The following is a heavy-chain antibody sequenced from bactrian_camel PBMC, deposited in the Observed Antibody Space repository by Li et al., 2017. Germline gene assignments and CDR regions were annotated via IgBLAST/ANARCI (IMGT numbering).Heavy chain of an antibody. CDR2: INEGGFTT. CDR1: GFSFSSYW. CDR3: ARGEPASFGY. V-gene: IGHV3S25*01. Sequence: QLVESGGGLVRPGGSLTLSCAASGFSFSSYWMHWVRQAPGKGLEWVSHINEGGFTTFYADSVKDRFVSSRDNAKNTVYLHMHCLKPEDTAVYYCARGEPASFGYWGQGTQVTVS. D-gene: IGHD3*01. J-gene: IGHJ6*01.